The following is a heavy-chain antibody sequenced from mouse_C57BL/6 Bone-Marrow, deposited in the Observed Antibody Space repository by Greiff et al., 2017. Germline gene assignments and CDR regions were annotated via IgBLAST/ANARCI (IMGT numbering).Heavy chain of an antibody. CDR2: INPNNGGT. CDR1: GYTFTDYY. Sequence: EVMLVESGPELVKPGASVKISCKASGYTFTDYYMNWVKQSPGKSLEWIGDINPNNGGTSYNQKFKGKATLTVDKSSSTAYMELRSLTSEDSAVXYWGEGGQLRLRFAYWGEASLVSLS. V-gene: IGHV1-26*01. J-gene: IGHJ3*01. D-gene: IGHD3-2*02. CDR3: GEGGQLRLRFAY.